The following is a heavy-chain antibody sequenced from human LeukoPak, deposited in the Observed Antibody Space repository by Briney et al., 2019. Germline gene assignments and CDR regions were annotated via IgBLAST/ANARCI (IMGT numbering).Heavy chain of an antibody. CDR1: GYTFTSYD. CDR2: INPSGGST. CDR3: AREWALSGTGSIGCPY. V-gene: IGHV1-46*01. D-gene: IGHD3-10*01. Sequence: GASVKVSCKASGYTFTSYDINWVRQAPGQGLEWMGLINPSGGSTTYTQKFQGRVTMTSDTSTTTVYMELSGLRYEDTAVYYCAREWALSGTGSIGCPYWGQGTLVTVSS. J-gene: IGHJ4*02.